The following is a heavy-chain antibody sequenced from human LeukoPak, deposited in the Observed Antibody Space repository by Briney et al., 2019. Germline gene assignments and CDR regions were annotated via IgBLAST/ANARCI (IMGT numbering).Heavy chain of an antibody. J-gene: IGHJ6*02. CDR2: IYYSGST. Sequence: SETLSLTCTVSGGSISSYYWSWIRQPPGKGLEWIGYIYYSGSTNYNPSLKSRVTISVDTSKNQFSLKLSSVTAADTAAYYCAREKYPYGMDVWGQGTTVTVSS. V-gene: IGHV4-59*01. CDR1: GGSISSYY. CDR3: AREKYPYGMDV. D-gene: IGHD2-2*01.